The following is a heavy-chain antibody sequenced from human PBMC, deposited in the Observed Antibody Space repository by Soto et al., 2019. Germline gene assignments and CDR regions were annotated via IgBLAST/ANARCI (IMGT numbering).Heavy chain of an antibody. CDR2: IKSNTDGGTT. D-gene: IGHD2-2*01. CDR3: TTQKPAAFHYYGMDV. Sequence: EVQLVESGGGLVKPGGSLRLSCAASGFTFSNAWMSWVRQSPGKGLEWVGHIKSNTDGGTTDYAAPVKGRFTIARDDSDSTLYLQINSLKPEDTAVYYCTTQKPAAFHYYGMDVWGHGTTVTVSS. CDR1: GFTFSNAW. V-gene: IGHV3-15*01. J-gene: IGHJ6*02.